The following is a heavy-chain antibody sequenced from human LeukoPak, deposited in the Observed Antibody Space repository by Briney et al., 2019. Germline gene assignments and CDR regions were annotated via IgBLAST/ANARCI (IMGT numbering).Heavy chain of an antibody. CDR3: ARVDDILTGY. Sequence: GASVKVSCKASGNTFSTYAISWVRQAPGQGLEWMGGIIPMFGAANYSQKYQGRITISADESTSTAYMELSSLRSEDTAVYYCARVDDILTGYWGQGTLVTVSS. V-gene: IGHV1-69*13. D-gene: IGHD3-9*01. J-gene: IGHJ4*02. CDR2: IIPMFGAA. CDR1: GNTFSTYA.